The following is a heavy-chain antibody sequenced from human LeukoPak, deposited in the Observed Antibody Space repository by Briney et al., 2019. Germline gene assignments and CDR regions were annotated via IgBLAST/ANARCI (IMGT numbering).Heavy chain of an antibody. D-gene: IGHD2-2*01. V-gene: IGHV1-2*02. J-gene: IGHJ4*02. CDR2: INPNSGAT. CDR3: ARVKKLMPEFEF. CDR1: GYTFIDYY. Sequence: ASVKVSCKSSGYTFIDYYIHWVRQAPGQGLEWMGWINPNSGATKYAQKFQGRISMTRDTSINTAYMDLTNLRSDDTAIFYCARVKKLMPEFEFWGQGTLVTVSS.